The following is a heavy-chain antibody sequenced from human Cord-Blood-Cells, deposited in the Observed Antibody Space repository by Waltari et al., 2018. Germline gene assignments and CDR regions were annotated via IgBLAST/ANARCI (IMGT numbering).Heavy chain of an antibody. D-gene: IGHD5-18*01. CDR1: GYTFTSYD. V-gene: IGHV1-8*01. J-gene: IGHJ6*02. CDR3: ARVDGSYGNYYYYGMDV. Sequence: QVQLVQSGAEVKKPGASVKVSCKASGYTFTSYDINWVRQAPGQGLEWMGWMNPNSGNTGYAQKFQGRVTMTRNTSISTAYMELSSLRSEDTAVYYCARVDGSYGNYYYYGMDVWGQGTTVTVSS. CDR2: MNPNSGNT.